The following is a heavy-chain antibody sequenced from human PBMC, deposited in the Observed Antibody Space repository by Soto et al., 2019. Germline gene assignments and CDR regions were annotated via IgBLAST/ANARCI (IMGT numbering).Heavy chain of an antibody. CDR3: ARAPSVAGGGEFDY. Sequence: SETLSLTCTVSGGSISSYYWSWIRQPPGRGLEWIWYIYYSGSTNYNPSLKSRVTISVDTSKNQFSLKLSSVTAADTAVYYCARAPSVAGGGEFDYWGQGTLVT. V-gene: IGHV4-59*01. J-gene: IGHJ4*02. CDR2: IYYSGST. D-gene: IGHD6-19*01. CDR1: GGSISSYY.